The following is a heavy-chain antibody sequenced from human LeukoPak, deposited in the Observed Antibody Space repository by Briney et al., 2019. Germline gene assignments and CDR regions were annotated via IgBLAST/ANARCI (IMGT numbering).Heavy chain of an antibody. Sequence: SQTLSLTCTVSGGSISSYYWSWIRQPAGKGLEWIGRIYTSGSTNYNPSLKSRVTMSVDTSKNQFSLKLSSVTVADTAVYYCARDSLPRSIAARGWFDPWGQGTLVTVSS. CDR1: GGSISSYY. CDR3: ARDSLPRSIAARGWFDP. D-gene: IGHD6-6*01. V-gene: IGHV4-4*07. J-gene: IGHJ5*02. CDR2: IYTSGST.